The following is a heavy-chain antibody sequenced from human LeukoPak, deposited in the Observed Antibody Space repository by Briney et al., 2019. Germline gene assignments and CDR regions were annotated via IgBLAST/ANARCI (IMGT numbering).Heavy chain of an antibody. J-gene: IGHJ5*02. D-gene: IGHD3-10*01. CDR3: ASLFGSGPNWVDP. CDR1: GFTFSSYS. Sequence: GGSLRLSCAASGFTFSSYSMNWVRQAPGKGLEWVSYISSSSTIYYADSVKGRFTISRDNAKNSLYLQMNSLRAEDTAVYYCASLFGSGPNWVDPWGQGTLVTVSS. V-gene: IGHV3-48*01. CDR2: ISSSSTI.